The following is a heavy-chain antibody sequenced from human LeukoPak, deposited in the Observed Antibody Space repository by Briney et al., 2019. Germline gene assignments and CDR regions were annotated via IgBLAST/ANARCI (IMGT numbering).Heavy chain of an antibody. V-gene: IGHV3-53*05. CDR2: IYSGGST. CDR1: GFTVSSNY. D-gene: IGHD6-6*01. J-gene: IGHJ4*02. Sequence: GGSLRLSCAASGFTVSSNYMSWVRQAPGKGLEWVSVIYSGGSTYYADSVKGRFTISRDNSENTLYLQMNSLRADDTAVYYCAKEEYSHSVGFDYWGQGTLVTVSS. CDR3: AKEEYSHSVGFDY.